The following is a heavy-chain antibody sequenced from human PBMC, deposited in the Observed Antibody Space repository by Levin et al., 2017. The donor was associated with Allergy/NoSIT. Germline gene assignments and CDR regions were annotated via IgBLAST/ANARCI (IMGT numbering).Heavy chain of an antibody. CDR2: ISDDGSSE. V-gene: IGHV3-30-3*01. Sequence: LSLTCAASGFTFSNYAMHWVRPAPGKGLEWVGVISDDGSSEFYIDSVKGRFTISRDNSKNRLYLQMDSLRAEDTALYYCVREIAEEGTWGQGTLVIVSS. CDR1: GFTFSNYA. J-gene: IGHJ4*02. CDR3: VREIAEEGT. D-gene: IGHD1-1*01.